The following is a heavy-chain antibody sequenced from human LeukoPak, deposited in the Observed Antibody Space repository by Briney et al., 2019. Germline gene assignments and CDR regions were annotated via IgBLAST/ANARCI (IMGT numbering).Heavy chain of an antibody. CDR1: GYTFTSYG. CDR3: ARDRSSWYGGNWFDP. D-gene: IGHD6-13*01. V-gene: IGHV1-18*01. J-gene: IGHJ5*02. Sequence: GASVKVSCKASGYTFTSYGISWVRQAPGQGLEWMGWISAYSGNTNYAQKLQGRVTMTTDTSTSTAYMELRSLRSDDTAVYYCARDRSSWYGGNWFDPWGQGTLVTVSS. CDR2: ISAYSGNT.